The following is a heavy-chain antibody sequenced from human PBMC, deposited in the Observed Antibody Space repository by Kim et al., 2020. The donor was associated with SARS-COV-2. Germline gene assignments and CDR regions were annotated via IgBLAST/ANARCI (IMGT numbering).Heavy chain of an antibody. V-gene: IGHV4-59*08. J-gene: IGHJ4*02. D-gene: IGHD2-15*01. Sequence: NPSLKSRVTISVDTSKNQFSLKLSSVTAADTAVYYCARQDYSGGSCYGDYWGQGTLVTVSS. CDR3: ARQDYSGGSCYGDY.